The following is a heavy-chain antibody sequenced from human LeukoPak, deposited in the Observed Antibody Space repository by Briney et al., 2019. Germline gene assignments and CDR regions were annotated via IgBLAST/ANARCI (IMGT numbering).Heavy chain of an antibody. V-gene: IGHV1-69*04. J-gene: IGHJ4*02. CDR3: ARDSAYCSSTSCKILDY. D-gene: IGHD2-2*01. CDR1: GGTFSSYA. Sequence: SVKVFCKASGGTFSSYAISWVRQAPGQGLEWMGRILPILGIANYAQKFQGRVTITADKSTSTAYMELSSVRSEDTAVYYCARDSAYCSSTSCKILDYWGQGTLVTVSS. CDR2: ILPILGIA.